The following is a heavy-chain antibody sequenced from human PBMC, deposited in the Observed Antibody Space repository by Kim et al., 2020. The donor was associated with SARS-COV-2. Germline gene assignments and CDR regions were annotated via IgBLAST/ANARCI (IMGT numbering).Heavy chain of an antibody. Sequence: PAFQGQVTISADKSISTAYLQWSSLKASDTAMYYCARHLGGGYYYYGMDVWGQGTTVTVSS. D-gene: IGHD3-10*01. CDR3: ARHLGGGYYYYGMDV. V-gene: IGHV5-51*01. J-gene: IGHJ6*02.